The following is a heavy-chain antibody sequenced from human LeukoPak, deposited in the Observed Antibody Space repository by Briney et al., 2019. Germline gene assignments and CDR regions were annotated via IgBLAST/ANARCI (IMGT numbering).Heavy chain of an antibody. J-gene: IGHJ6*04. CDR3: ASPRGVTTDYYYYYGMDV. D-gene: IGHD4-11*01. V-gene: IGHV3-48*03. Sequence: GGSLRLSCAASGFTLSSYEMNWVRPAPGEGLGWVSYISSSGSTIYYADSVKGRFTNSRDNAKNTLYLQINSLRTEDTAVYYCASPRGVTTDYYYYYGMDVWGKGTTVTVSS. CDR2: ISSSGSTI. CDR1: GFTLSSYE.